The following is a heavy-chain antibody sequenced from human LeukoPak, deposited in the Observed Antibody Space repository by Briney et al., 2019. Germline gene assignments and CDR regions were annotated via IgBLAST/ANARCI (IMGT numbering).Heavy chain of an antibody. J-gene: IGHJ6*03. V-gene: IGHV1-3*03. CDR1: GYTFTSYA. CDR2: INAGNGNT. CDR3: ARGSYSGYDYYYYYMDV. Sequence: ASVKVSCKASGYTFTSYAMHWVRQAPGQRLEWMGWINAGNGNTKYSQEFQGRVTITRDTSASTAYVELSSLRSEDMAVYYCARGSYSGYDYYYYYMDVWGKGITVTVSS. D-gene: IGHD5-12*01.